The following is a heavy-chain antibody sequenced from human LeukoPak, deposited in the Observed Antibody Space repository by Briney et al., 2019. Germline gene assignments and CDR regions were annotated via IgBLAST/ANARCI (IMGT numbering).Heavy chain of an antibody. CDR2: ISGSGGST. V-gene: IGHV3-23*01. CDR3: AKKPRGPYRSSWPIMH. CDR1: GFTFSSYA. J-gene: IGHJ1*01. D-gene: IGHD6-13*01. Sequence: PGGSLRLSCAASGFTFSSYAMSWVRQAPGKGLEWVSAISGSGGSTYYADSVKGRFTISRDNSKNTLYLQMNSLRAEDTAVYYCAKKPRGPYRSSWPIMHWGQGTLVTVSS.